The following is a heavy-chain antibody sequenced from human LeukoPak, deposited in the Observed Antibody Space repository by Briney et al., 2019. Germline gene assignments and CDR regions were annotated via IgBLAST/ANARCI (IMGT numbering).Heavy chain of an antibody. CDR3: ARDRTHCSGPSCPCHYFDY. J-gene: IGHJ4*02. CDR2: IHYTGST. Sequence: ESPSLTLTLSAPSIVSYYSSWIRQPPGKGREWIVYIHYTGSTKYDHSRNSPVTTSLDTSKTQFSLKLSSVTAADPAVYYCARDRTHCSGPSCPCHYFDYWGRGTLVTVSS. CDR1: APSIVSYY. D-gene: IGHD2-15*01. V-gene: IGHV4-59*01.